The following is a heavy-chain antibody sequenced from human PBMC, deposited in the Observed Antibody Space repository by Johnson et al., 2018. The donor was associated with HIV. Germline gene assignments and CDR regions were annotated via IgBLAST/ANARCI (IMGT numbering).Heavy chain of an antibody. Sequence: QVQLVESGGGLVKPGGSLRLSCAASGFTLSDFYMSWIRQAPGKGPEWLSYISASGSTIYYADSVKGRFTISRDNSKNTLYLQMNSLRAEDTAVYYCASPEAPYYDILTGYYAAFDIWGQGTMVTVSS. CDR1: GFTLSDFY. V-gene: IGHV3-11*04. CDR3: ASPEAPYYDILTGYYAAFDI. D-gene: IGHD3-9*01. CDR2: ISASGSTI. J-gene: IGHJ3*02.